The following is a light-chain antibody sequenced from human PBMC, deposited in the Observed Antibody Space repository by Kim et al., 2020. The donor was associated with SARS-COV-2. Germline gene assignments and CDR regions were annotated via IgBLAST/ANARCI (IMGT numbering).Light chain of an antibody. CDR3: QQYGSSPLT. CDR2: GAS. J-gene: IGKJ4*01. Sequence: SPGESATRSCRASQSVISIYFAWYQQKPGQAPRLLIYGASSRATGIPDRFSVSGSGTDFTLTISRLEPEDFAVYYCQQYGSSPLTFGGGTKVDIK. CDR1: QSVISIY. V-gene: IGKV3-20*01.